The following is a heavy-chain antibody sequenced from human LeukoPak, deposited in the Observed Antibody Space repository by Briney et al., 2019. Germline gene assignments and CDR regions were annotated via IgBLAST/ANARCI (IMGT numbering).Heavy chain of an antibody. Sequence: PGGSLRLSCTSSQLTFNRYVMAWVRQAPGKGLEWVSTISASGGTTYYADSVQGRFTISRDNSKNTLYLQMNSLRAEDTAVYYCAKVNWGDDILTGYYYYGMDVWGQGTTVTVSS. CDR2: ISASGGTT. J-gene: IGHJ6*02. CDR1: QLTFNRYV. D-gene: IGHD3-9*01. V-gene: IGHV3-23*01. CDR3: AKVNWGDDILTGYYYYGMDV.